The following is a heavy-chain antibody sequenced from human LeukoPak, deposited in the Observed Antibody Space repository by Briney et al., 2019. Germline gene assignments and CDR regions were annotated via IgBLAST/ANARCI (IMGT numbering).Heavy chain of an antibody. CDR1: GYTFTSYY. J-gene: IGHJ3*02. CDR2: INPSGGST. V-gene: IGHV1-46*01. D-gene: IGHD4-11*01. Sequence: ASVKVSCKASGYTFTSYYMHWVRQAPGQGLEWMGIINPSGGSTNYAQKLQGRVTMTTDTSTNAAYMELRSLRSDDTAVYYCARGLQENLAWLQAFTAFDIWGQGTMVTVSS. CDR3: ARGLQENLAWLQAFTAFDI.